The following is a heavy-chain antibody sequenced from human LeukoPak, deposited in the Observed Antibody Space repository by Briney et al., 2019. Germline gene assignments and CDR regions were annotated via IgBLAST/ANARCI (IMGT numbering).Heavy chain of an antibody. J-gene: IGHJ4*02. CDR1: GGSFSDYY. V-gene: IGHV4-34*01. D-gene: IGHD3-3*01. Sequence: PSETLSLACAVYGGSFSDYYWTWIRQPPGKGLEWIGEINHSGSPNNNPSLKSRVSISFDTSKNQFSLKLTSVTAADTAVYYCGSRRTAMFGVIKGPIDYWGQGTLVTVSS. CDR2: INHSGSP. CDR3: GSRRTAMFGVIKGPIDY.